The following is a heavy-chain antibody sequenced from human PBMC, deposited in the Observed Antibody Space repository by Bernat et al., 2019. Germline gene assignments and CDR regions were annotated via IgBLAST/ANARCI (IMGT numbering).Heavy chain of an antibody. CDR1: RFTFSSYA. Sequence: EVQLLESGGGLVQPGESLRLSCAGSRFTFSSYAMSWVRQAPGKGLEWVSTVTGNGGRTFYADSVKGRFTVSRDNSNNTLFLQMRSLRADDTAVYYCAKHEGYDSTGSYDTWGKGTRVTVSS. D-gene: IGHD3-22*01. J-gene: IGHJ5*02. CDR3: AKHEGYDSTGSYDT. V-gene: IGHV3-23*01. CDR2: VTGNGGRT.